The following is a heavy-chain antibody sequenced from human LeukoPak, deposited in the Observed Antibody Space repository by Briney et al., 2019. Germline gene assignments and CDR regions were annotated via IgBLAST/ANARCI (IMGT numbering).Heavy chain of an antibody. CDR2: INPNSGGT. D-gene: IGHD1-1*01. CDR1: GYTFTGYY. CDR3: ARDSDGTGTGTQNAFDI. J-gene: IGHJ3*02. V-gene: IGHV1-2*04. Sequence: ASVKVSCKASGYTFTGYYMHWVRQAPGQGLEWMGWINPNSGGTNYAQKFRGWVTMTRDTSISTAYMELSRLRSDDTAVYYCARDSDGTGTGTQNAFDIWGQGTMVTVSS.